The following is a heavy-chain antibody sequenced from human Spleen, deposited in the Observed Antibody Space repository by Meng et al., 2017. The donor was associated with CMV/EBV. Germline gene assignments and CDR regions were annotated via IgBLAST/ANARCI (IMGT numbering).Heavy chain of an antibody. V-gene: IGHV3-30*02. CDR1: GFTFSSYD. CDR2: LQYDGSNE. Sequence: GESLKISCAASGFTFSSYDMHWVRQAPGKGLEWVAFLQYDGSNEYYADPVKGRFSISRDNSKNTLYLQMNSLRAEDTAVYYCAKVGLSRYYYDSSGGFDYWGQGTLVTVSS. D-gene: IGHD3-22*01. J-gene: IGHJ4*02. CDR3: AKVGLSRYYYDSSGGFDY.